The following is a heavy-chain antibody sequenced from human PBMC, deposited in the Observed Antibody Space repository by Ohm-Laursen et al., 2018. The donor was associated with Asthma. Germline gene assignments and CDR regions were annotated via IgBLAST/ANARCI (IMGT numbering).Heavy chain of an antibody. V-gene: IGHV3-7*05. Sequence: SLRLSCAASGFTFSNHWMTWVRQAPGRGLEWVANINQDGSIWGYVDSVKGRFTISRDNAKNSLYLQMNSLRAEDTALYYCAKDIDYYDSSGYYYFDYWGQGTLVTVSS. D-gene: IGHD3-22*01. CDR3: AKDIDYYDSSGYYYFDY. CDR1: GFTFSNHW. J-gene: IGHJ4*02. CDR2: INQDGSIW.